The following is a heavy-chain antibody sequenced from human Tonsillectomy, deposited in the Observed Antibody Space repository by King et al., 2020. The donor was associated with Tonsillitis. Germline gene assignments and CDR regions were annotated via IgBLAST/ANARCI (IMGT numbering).Heavy chain of an antibody. Sequence: VQLVESGGGLVQPGGSLRLSCAASGFTFSSYAMSWVRQAPGKGLEWVSVIYSGGSSTYYADSVKGRFTISRDNSKNTLYLQMNSLRAEDTAVYYCAKASSSWYLSVDYWGQGTLVTVPS. D-gene: IGHD6-13*01. V-gene: IGHV3-23*03. CDR1: GFTFSSYA. CDR2: IYSGGSST. CDR3: AKASSSWYLSVDY. J-gene: IGHJ4*02.